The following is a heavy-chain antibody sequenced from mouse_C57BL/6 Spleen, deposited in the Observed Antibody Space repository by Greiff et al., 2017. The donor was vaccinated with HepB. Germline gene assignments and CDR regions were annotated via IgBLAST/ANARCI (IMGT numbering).Heavy chain of an antibody. Sequence: QVQLKESGPGLVQPSQSLSITCTVSGFSLTSYGVHWVRQSPGKGLEWLGVIWSGGSTDYNAAFISRLSISKDNSKSQVFFKMNSLQADDTAIYYCAPNYYGSSHYAMDYWGQGTSVTVSS. CDR1: GFSLTSYG. V-gene: IGHV2-2*01. CDR2: IWSGGST. D-gene: IGHD1-1*01. CDR3: APNYYGSSHYAMDY. J-gene: IGHJ4*01.